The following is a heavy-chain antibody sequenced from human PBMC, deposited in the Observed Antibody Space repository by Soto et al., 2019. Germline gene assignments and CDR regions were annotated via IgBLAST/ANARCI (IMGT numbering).Heavy chain of an antibody. CDR2: INHSGST. CDR1: GGSFSGYY. Sequence: SETLSLTCAVYGGSFSGYYWSWIRQPPGKGLEWIGEINHSGSTNYNPSLKSRVTISVDTSKNQFSLKLSSVTAADTAVYYCARALETSPPYGMDVWGQGTTVTVSS. J-gene: IGHJ6*02. V-gene: IGHV4-34*01. CDR3: ARALETSPPYGMDV.